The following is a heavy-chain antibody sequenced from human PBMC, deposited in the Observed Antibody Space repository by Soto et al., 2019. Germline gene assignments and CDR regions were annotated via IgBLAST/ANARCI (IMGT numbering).Heavy chain of an antibody. J-gene: IGHJ4*02. CDR3: ALRKSGSYIHX. Sequence: PGGSLRLSCAGSGFTFSNYAMSWVRQAPGTGLEWVSCIGASGAGTYYAYSVKGRFTISRDNSKNTLHLQMNSLRAEDTAVYYCALRKSGSYIHXWGQGAMVTVSX. D-gene: IGHD1-26*01. CDR1: GFTFSNYA. CDR2: IGASGAGT. V-gene: IGHV3-23*01.